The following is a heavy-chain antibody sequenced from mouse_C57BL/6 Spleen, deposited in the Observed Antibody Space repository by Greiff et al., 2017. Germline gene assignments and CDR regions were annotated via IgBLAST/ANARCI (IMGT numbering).Heavy chain of an antibody. CDR2: IDPETGGT. V-gene: IGHV1-15*01. D-gene: IGHD1-1*02. Sequence: QVQLQQPGAELVRPGASVTLSCKASGYTFTDYEMHWVKQTPVHGLEWIGAIDPETGGTAYNQKFKGKAILTADKSSSTAYMELRSLTSEDSAVYYCTRWWGDYWGQGTSVTVSS. J-gene: IGHJ4*01. CDR1: GYTFTDYE. CDR3: TRWWGDY.